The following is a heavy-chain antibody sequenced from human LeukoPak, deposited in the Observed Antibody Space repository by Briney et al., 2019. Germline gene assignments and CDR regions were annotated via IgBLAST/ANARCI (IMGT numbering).Heavy chain of an antibody. J-gene: IGHJ4*02. CDR1: GFTFSSYE. CDR3: ARAPDSSGFDY. V-gene: IGHV3-48*03. D-gene: IGHD3-22*01. Sequence: GGSLGLSCAASGFTFSSYEMNWVRQAPGKGLEWVSYISSSGSTIYYADSVKGRFTISRDNAKNSLYLQMNSLRAEDTAVYYCARAPDSSGFDYWGQGTLVTVSS. CDR2: ISSSGSTI.